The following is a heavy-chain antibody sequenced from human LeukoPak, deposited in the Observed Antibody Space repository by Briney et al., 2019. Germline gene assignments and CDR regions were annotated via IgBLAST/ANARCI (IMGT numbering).Heavy chain of an antibody. CDR1: GGSVSSGSYY. J-gene: IGHJ4*02. D-gene: IGHD3-22*01. CDR2: IYYSGST. Sequence: KASETLSLTCTVSGGSVSSGSYYWSWIRQPPGKGLEWIGYIYYSGSTNYNPSLKSRVTISVDTSKNQFSLKLSSVTAADTAVYYCARLAYDSSGYYRYYFDYWGQGTLVTVSS. CDR3: ARLAYDSSGYYRYYFDY. V-gene: IGHV4-61*01.